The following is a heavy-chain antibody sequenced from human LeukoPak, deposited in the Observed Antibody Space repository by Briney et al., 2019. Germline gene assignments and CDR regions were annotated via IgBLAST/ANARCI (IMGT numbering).Heavy chain of an antibody. CDR2: IRYDGSNK. CDR3: AKDLGDGYASDY. J-gene: IGHJ4*02. D-gene: IGHD5-24*01. CDR1: VFTFSSYG. V-gene: IGHV3-30*02. Sequence: GGSLRLSCAPSVFTFSSYGMHWVRQAPGKGLEWVAFIRYDGSNKYYADSVKGRFTISRDNSKNTLYLQMNSLRAEDTAVYYCAKDLGDGYASDYWGQGTLVTVSS.